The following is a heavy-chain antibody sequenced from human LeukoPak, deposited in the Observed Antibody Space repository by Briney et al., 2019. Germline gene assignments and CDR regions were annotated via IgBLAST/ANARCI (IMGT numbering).Heavy chain of an antibody. CDR3: ARGRAGYCSSTSCYRVPIFDY. D-gene: IGHD2-2*02. V-gene: IGHV4-59*01. Sequence: SETLSLTCTVSGGSISSYYWSWIRQPPGKGLEWIAYIYYSGSTNYNPSLKSRVTISVDTSKNQFSLKLSSVTAADTAVYYCARGRAGYCSSTSCYRVPIFDYWGQGTLVTVPS. CDR1: GGSISSYY. CDR2: IYYSGST. J-gene: IGHJ4*02.